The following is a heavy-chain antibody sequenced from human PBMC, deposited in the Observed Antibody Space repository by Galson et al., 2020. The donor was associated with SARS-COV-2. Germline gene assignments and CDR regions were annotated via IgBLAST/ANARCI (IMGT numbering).Heavy chain of an antibody. J-gene: IGHJ4*02. D-gene: IGHD6-19*01. CDR1: GGSISSSSHY. V-gene: IGHV4-39*02. CDR3: AREGSKIAVAGTSFDY. Sequence: SETLSLTCTVSGGSISSSSHYWGWIRQPPGKGLEWIGSIYYPGSTYYNPSLKSRVTISVDTSKKQFSLRLRSVTAADTSVYYCAREGSKIAVAGTSFDYWGQGTLVTVSS. CDR2: IYYPGST.